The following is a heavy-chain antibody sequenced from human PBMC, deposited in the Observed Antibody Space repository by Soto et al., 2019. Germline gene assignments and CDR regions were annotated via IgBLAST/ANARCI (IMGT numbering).Heavy chain of an antibody. J-gene: IGHJ4*02. CDR3: AKMRGAVVVTPYFDY. V-gene: IGHV3-23*01. Sequence: PGGSLRLSCAPSGFTFSTYAMSWVRQAPGKGLEWVSTISGSGGNTYYADSVKGRFTISRANSKNTLYLQMNSLRAEDTAVYYCAKMRGAVVVTPYFDYWGQGNLVTVSS. D-gene: IGHD3-22*01. CDR1: GFTFSTYA. CDR2: ISGSGGNT.